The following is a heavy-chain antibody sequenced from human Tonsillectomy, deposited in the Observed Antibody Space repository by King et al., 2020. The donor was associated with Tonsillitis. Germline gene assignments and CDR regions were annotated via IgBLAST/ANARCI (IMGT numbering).Heavy chain of an antibody. CDR2: ISYDGSNK. Sequence: VQLVESGGGVVQPGGSLRLSCAASGFTFSGYGMHWVRQAPGKGLEWVAIISYDGSNKYYADSVKGRFTISRDNSKNTLYLHMNNLRPEDTAVYYCAKGGSGWYLDFWGQGTLVTVSS. CDR3: AKGGSGWYLDF. V-gene: IGHV3-30*18. D-gene: IGHD6-19*01. J-gene: IGHJ4*02. CDR1: GFTFSGYG.